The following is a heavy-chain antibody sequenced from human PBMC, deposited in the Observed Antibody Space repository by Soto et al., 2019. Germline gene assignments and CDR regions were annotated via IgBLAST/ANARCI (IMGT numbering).Heavy chain of an antibody. V-gene: IGHV1-3*01. J-gene: IGHJ6*03. CDR1: GYPFSDYA. Sequence: QVHLVQSGAEVKKPGASVKISCEASGYPFSDYAIHWVRQAPGQRLEWLGRINAGNGNTEYSQPFPGKITITTDSSARKAFRELGSLTSDDTAVYLCARDLDRTYYYYYYIDVWRRCTTVIVS. CDR2: INAGNGNT. CDR3: ARDLDRTYYYYYYIDV.